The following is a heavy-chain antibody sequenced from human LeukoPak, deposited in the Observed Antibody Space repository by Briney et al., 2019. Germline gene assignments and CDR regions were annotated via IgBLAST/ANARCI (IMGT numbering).Heavy chain of an antibody. CDR2: ISSSGSTI. V-gene: IGHV3-48*04. CDR3: ARTITVTTLDY. CDR1: GFTFSSYS. D-gene: IGHD4-11*01. Sequence: PGGSLRLSCAASGFTFSSYSMNWVRQAPGKGLEWVSYISSSGSTIYYADSVKGRFTISRDNAKNSLYLQMNSLRAEDTAVYYCARTITVTTLDYWGQGTLVTVSS. J-gene: IGHJ4*02.